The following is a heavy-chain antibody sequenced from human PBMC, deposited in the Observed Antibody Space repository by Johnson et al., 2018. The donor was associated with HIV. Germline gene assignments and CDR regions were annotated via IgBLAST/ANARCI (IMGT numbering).Heavy chain of an antibody. V-gene: IGHV3-53*01. CDR2: IYSGGST. CDR1: GFTVSTSY. D-gene: IGHD3-22*01. Sequence: VQLVESGGGLVQPGGSLRLSCAVSGFTVSTSYMTWVRQAPGKGLDWVSVIYSGGSTYYADSVKGRFIISRDNSKNTLYLQMNSLRVEDTAVYYCARDGPYYLSPRDAFEIWGKGTMVTVSS. J-gene: IGHJ3*02. CDR3: ARDGPYYLSPRDAFEI.